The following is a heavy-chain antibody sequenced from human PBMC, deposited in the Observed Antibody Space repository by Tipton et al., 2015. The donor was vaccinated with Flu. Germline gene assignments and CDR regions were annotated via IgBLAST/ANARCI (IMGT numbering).Heavy chain of an antibody. CDR3: AREVGASYFDY. V-gene: IGHV4-59*01. J-gene: IGHJ4*02. CDR1: GGSISSYY. CDR2: IYYSGST. D-gene: IGHD1-26*01. Sequence: VSGGSISSYYWSWIRQPPGKGLEWIGYIYYSGSTNYNPSLKSRVTISVDTSKNQFSLKLSSVTAADTAVYYCAREVGASYFDYWGQGTLVTVSS.